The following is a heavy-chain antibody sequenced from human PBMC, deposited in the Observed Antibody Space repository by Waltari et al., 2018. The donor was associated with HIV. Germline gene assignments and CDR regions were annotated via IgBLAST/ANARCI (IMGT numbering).Heavy chain of an antibody. CDR3: TTDNMIIVALDY. CDR1: GFIFSNAW. J-gene: IGHJ4*02. D-gene: IGHD5-12*01. CDR2: IKRKSDGGTA. V-gene: IGHV3-15*01. Sequence: EVQLVESGGGLVKPGGSLRLSCAASGFIFSNAWMNWVRQAPGERLEWGGRIKRKSDGGTADYAAPVKGRFTISRDDSKNVLYLQMNSLKTEDTAVYYCTTDNMIIVALDYWGQGTLLTVSS.